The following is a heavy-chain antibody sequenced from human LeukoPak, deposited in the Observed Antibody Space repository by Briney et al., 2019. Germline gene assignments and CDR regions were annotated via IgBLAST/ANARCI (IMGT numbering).Heavy chain of an antibody. CDR1: GFTFSYYG. CDR2: IWSDGSNK. Sequence: GRSLRLSCAASGFTFSYYGMHWVRQAPGEGLEWVTIIWSDGSNKYYADSVKGRFTISRDNSKNTLYLQMNSLRAEDTAVYYCARDGPTEIVPAAMDYWGQGTLVTVSS. J-gene: IGHJ4*02. D-gene: IGHD2-2*01. V-gene: IGHV3-33*01. CDR3: ARDGPTEIVPAAMDY.